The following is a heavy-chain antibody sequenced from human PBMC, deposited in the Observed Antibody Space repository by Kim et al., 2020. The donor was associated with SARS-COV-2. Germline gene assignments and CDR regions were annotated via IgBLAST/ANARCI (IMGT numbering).Heavy chain of an antibody. J-gene: IGHJ4*02. D-gene: IGHD3-3*01. Sequence: ASVKVSCKASGYTFTGYYMHWVRQAPGQGLEWMGRINPNSGGTNYAQKFQGRVTMTRDTSISTAYMELSRLRSDDTAVYYCARDLPPEVTIFGVVIRGYYCDYWGQGTLVTVSS. CDR2: INPNSGGT. V-gene: IGHV1-2*06. CDR1: GYTFTGYY. CDR3: ARDLPPEVTIFGVVIRGYYCDY.